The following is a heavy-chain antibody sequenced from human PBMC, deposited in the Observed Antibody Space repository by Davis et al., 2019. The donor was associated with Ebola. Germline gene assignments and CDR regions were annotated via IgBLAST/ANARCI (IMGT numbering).Heavy chain of an antibody. D-gene: IGHD3-10*01. V-gene: IGHV3-73*01. CDR2: IRSKANSYAT. J-gene: IGHJ4*02. CDR3: TREYGSGDY. Sequence: LSLTCAASGFTFSGSAMHWVRQASGKGLEWVGRIRSKANSYATAYAASVKGRFTISRDDSKNTAYLQMNSLKTEDTAVYYCTREYGSGDYWGQGTLVTVSS. CDR1: GFTFSGSA.